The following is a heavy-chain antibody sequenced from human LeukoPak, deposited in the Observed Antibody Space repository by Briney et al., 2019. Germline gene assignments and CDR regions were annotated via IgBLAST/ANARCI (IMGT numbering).Heavy chain of an antibody. CDR2: IKQDGSEK. V-gene: IGHV3-7*01. CDR1: GFTFSSYW. Sequence: GGSLRLSCAASGFTFSSYWMSWVRQAPGKGLEWVANIKQDGSEKYYVDSVKGRFTISRDNSKNTLYLQMSSLRAEDTAVYYCAKGQQLGADWGQGTLVTVSS. J-gene: IGHJ4*02. D-gene: IGHD6-13*01. CDR3: AKGQQLGAD.